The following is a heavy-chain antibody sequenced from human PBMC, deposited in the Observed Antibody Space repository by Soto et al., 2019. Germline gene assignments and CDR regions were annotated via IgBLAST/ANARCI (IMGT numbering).Heavy chain of an antibody. V-gene: IGHV4-34*01. Sequence: QVQLQQWGAGLLKPSETLSLTCAVYGGPFSGYYRGWIRQPPGKGLAWIGEINHSGSTNYNPSLKSRVTISVDTSKNQFSLKLSSVTAADTAVYYCARTELRGSYYYGMDVWGQGTTVTVSS. J-gene: IGHJ6*02. CDR3: ARTELRGSYYYGMDV. CDR1: GGPFSGYY. CDR2: INHSGST. D-gene: IGHD1-26*01.